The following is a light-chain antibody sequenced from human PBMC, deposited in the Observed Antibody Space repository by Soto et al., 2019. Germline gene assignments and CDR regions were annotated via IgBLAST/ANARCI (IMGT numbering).Light chain of an antibody. Sequence: EIVLTQSPATLSLSPGERATLSCSASHCVSSYLAWYQQKPGKAPRLLIYDASNWSTGIPARFSGSGSGTDFPLTISSLEPEDFAVYYCQQRGTFGQGTKVEIK. CDR1: HCVSSY. J-gene: IGKJ1*01. CDR3: QQRGT. V-gene: IGKV3-11*01. CDR2: DAS.